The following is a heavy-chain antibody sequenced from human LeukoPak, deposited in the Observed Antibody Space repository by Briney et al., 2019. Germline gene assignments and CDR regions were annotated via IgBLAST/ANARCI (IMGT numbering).Heavy chain of an antibody. V-gene: IGHV4-59*02. CDR1: GGSVSGSY. J-gene: IGHJ5*01. Sequence: PSETLSLTCTVAGGSVSGSYWTWIRQPPWKALEYIGYIYHSGFTNYNPSLESRVSISVDTSKNQFSPRFSSVTAADTAIYLCARGAHGAVTWFDSWGQGTLVTVSS. CDR3: ARGAHGAVTWFDS. D-gene: IGHD4-17*01. CDR2: IYHSGFT.